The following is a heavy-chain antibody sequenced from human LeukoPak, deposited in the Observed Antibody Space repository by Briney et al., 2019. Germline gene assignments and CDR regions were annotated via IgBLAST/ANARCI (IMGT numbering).Heavy chain of an antibody. CDR1: GFTFSFYA. CDR2: ISGSSGT. J-gene: IGHJ4*02. V-gene: IGHV3-23*01. Sequence: GGSLRLSCAASGFTFSFYAMSWVRQAPGKGLEWVSSISGSSGTYYADSVKGRFTISRDNSKDTLSLQMNSLRAEDTATYYCAKEHAGTGPYYFVQWGQGTLVTVSS. CDR3: AKEHAGTGPYYFVQ. D-gene: IGHD1-1*01.